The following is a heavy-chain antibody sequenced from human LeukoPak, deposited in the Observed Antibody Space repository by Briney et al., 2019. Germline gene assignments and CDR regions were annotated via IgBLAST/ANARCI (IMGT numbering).Heavy chain of an antibody. J-gene: IGHJ5*02. Sequence: GGSLRLSCAASGFTFSSYSMNWVRQAPGKGLEWVSSISSSSSYIYYADSVKGRFTISRDNAKDSLYLQMNSLRAEDTAVYYCARGGHYAWFDPWGQGTLVNVSS. CDR2: ISSSSSYI. CDR1: GFTFSSYS. D-gene: IGHD3-16*01. V-gene: IGHV3-21*01. CDR3: ARGGHYAWFDP.